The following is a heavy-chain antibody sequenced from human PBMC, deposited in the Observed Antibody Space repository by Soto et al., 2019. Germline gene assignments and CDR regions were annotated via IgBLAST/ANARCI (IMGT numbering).Heavy chain of an antibody. CDR3: AREMGYCSSSSCWGGFDP. V-gene: IGHV1-2*02. CDR2: INPNSGGT. CDR1: GYTFTGYY. Sequence: QVQLVQSGAEVKKPGASVKVSCKASGYTFTGYYIHWVRQAPGQGLEWMGWINPNSGGTNCAQKFQGRVTMTRDTSISTAYMELSRLGSDDTAVYHCAREMGYCSSSSCWGGFDPWGQGTLVTVSS. D-gene: IGHD2-2*01. J-gene: IGHJ5*02.